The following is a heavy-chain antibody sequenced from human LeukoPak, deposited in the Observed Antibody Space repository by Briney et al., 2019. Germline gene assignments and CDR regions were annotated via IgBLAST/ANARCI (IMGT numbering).Heavy chain of an antibody. CDR1: GFTVSSNY. V-gene: IGHV3-53*01. D-gene: IGHD6-6*01. CDR2: NYSGGST. J-gene: IGHJ4*02. Sequence: QPGGSLRLSCAASGFTVSSNYMTWVRQAPGKGLEWVSVNYSGGSTYYADSVKGRFTISRDNSKNTLYLQMNNLRAEDAAVYYCARDSSSVTTDYWGQGTLVTVSS. CDR3: ARDSSSVTTDY.